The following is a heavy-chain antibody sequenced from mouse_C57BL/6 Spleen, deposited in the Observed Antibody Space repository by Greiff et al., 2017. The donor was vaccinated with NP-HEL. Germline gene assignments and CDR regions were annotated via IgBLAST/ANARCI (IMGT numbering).Heavy chain of an antibody. CDR2: IYPRSGNT. J-gene: IGHJ4*01. CDR1: GYTFTSYG. Sequence: VQLVESGAELARPGASVKLSCKASGYTFTSYGISWVKQRTGQGLEWIGEIYPRSGNTYYNEKFKGKATLTADKSSSTAYMELRSLTSEDSAVYFCARFITTVVAPYYAMDYWGQGTSVTVSS. CDR3: ARFITTVVAPYYAMDY. D-gene: IGHD1-1*01. V-gene: IGHV1-81*01.